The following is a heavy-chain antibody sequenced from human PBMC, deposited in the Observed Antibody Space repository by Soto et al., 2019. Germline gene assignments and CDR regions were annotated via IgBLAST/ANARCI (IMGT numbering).Heavy chain of an antibody. CDR1: GGSISSYY. D-gene: IGHD6-19*01. CDR3: ARSTYRSGWLASFDY. CDR2: SYYSGST. V-gene: IGHV4-59*04. Sequence: SETLSLTCTVSGGSISSYYLSWIRQRPGKGLEWIGYSYYSGSTYYNPSLKSRVTISVDTSKNQFSLKLSSVTAADTAVYYCARSTYRSGWLASFDYWGQGTLVTVSS. J-gene: IGHJ4*02.